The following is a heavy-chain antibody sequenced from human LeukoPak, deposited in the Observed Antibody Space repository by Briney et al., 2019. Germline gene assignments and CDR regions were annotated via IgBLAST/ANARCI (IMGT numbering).Heavy chain of an antibody. V-gene: IGHV3-66*02. D-gene: IGHD1-26*01. Sequence: GGSLRLSCVASGFSISSGYMTWARQAPGKALEWVSLLYSDDSAYYPDSVKGRFTISRDNSKSTLHLQMDTLRTEDTAMYYCARDPWQGSTTLHWGEGIMVTVSS. CDR3: ARDPWQGSTTLH. J-gene: IGHJ4*02. CDR2: LYSDDSA. CDR1: GFSISSGY.